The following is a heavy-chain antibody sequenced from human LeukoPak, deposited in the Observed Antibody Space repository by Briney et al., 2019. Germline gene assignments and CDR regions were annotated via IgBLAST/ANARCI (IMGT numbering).Heavy chain of an antibody. J-gene: IGHJ4*02. CDR2: INLSGGST. CDR1: GYTFTSYH. D-gene: IGHD2-8*01. V-gene: IGHV1-46*01. Sequence: ASVKVSCKASGYTFTSYHMHWVRQAPGQGLEWMGKINLSGGSTAYAQKFQGRVTMTRDTSTSTVYMELSSLRSEDTAVYYCARDYVDDIPMIKDYWGQGTLVAVSS. CDR3: ARDYVDDIPMIKDY.